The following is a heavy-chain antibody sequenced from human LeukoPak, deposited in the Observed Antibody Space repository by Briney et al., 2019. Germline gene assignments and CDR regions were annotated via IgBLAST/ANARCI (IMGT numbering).Heavy chain of an antibody. CDR1: GFTFSSYS. D-gene: IGHD6-19*01. J-gene: IGHJ1*01. CDR2: ISSSSSYI. CDR3: ARGYSSGWEYFQH. Sequence: GGSLRLSCAASGFTFSSYSMNWVRQAPGKGLGWVSSISSSSSYIYYADSVKGRFTISRDNAKNSLYLQMNSVRAEDTAVYYCARGYSSGWEYFQHWGQGTLVTVSS. V-gene: IGHV3-21*01.